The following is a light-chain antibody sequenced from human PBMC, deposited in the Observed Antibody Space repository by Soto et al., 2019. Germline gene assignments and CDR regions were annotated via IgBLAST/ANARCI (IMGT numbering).Light chain of an antibody. CDR1: ESIHSN. CDR3: QHYDNWPPMYT. CDR2: AAS. V-gene: IGKV3-15*01. J-gene: IGKJ2*01. Sequence: EIVMTQSPATLSVSPGERATLSCRASESIHSNLAWYQQKPGQSPRLLIYAASTRATGVPARFSGSESGTEFTLTISSLQSEDFAVYYCQHYDNWPPMYTFGQGTKLEIK.